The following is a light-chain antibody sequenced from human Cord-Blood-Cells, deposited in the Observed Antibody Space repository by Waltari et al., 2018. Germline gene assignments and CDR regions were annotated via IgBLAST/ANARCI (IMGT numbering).Light chain of an antibody. CDR1: SSNIGSNY. V-gene: IGLV1-47*01. J-gene: IGLJ3*02. CDR3: AAWDDSLSGRV. CDR2: RNK. Sequence: QSVLTQPPSASGTPGQRVTISCSGSSSNIGSNYVYWYQQRPGTAPKLLIYRNKQRPSGVPDRFSGSKSGTSASLAISGLRSEDEADYYCAAWDDSLSGRVFGGGTKLTVL.